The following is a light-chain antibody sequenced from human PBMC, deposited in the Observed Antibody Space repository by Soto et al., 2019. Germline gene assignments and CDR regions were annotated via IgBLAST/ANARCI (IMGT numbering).Light chain of an antibody. CDR2: KAS. Sequence: DIPMTQSPSTLSASVGDRVTITCRASQSISSWLAWYQQKPGKAPKLVIYKASSIESGVASRFSGSGSGTEFTLTISSLQPDDFATYYCQLYNSYWTFGQGTKVEIK. V-gene: IGKV1-5*03. CDR3: QLYNSYWT. J-gene: IGKJ1*01. CDR1: QSISSW.